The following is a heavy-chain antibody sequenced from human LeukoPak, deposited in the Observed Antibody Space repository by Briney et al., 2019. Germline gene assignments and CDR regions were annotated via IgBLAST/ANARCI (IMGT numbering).Heavy chain of an antibody. CDR3: ARVSYDFWSGYYPYYYYYMDV. Sequence: ARSLRLSCAASGFTFSSYWMSWVRQAPGKGLEWVANIKQDGSEKYYVDSVKGRLTISRDNAKNSLYLQMNSLRAEDTAVYYCARVSYDFWSGYYPYYYYYMDVWGKGTTVTVSS. V-gene: IGHV3-7*01. CDR2: IKQDGSEK. D-gene: IGHD3-3*01. J-gene: IGHJ6*03. CDR1: GFTFSSYW.